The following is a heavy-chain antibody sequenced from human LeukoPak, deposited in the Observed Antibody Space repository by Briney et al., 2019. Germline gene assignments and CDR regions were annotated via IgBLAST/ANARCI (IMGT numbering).Heavy chain of an antibody. J-gene: IGHJ4*02. CDR2: IYHSGRT. CDR3: ARDGGYGHYDY. V-gene: IGHV4-30-2*01. CDR1: GGSISSGDYS. D-gene: IGHD5-18*01. Sequence: SEALSLTCAVSGGSISSGDYSWSWIRQPPGKGLEWIGYIYHSGRTFYNPSLKSRVTISADTSKNQISLEVTSVTAADTAVYYCARDGGYGHYDYWGRGTLVTVSS.